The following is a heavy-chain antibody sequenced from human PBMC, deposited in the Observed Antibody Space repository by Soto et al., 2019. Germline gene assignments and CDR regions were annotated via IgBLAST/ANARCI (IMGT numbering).Heavy chain of an antibody. CDR1: GYSFTSYW. J-gene: IGHJ3*02. CDR2: IDPSDSYT. V-gene: IGHV5-10-1*01. Sequence: GESLKISCKGSGYSFTSYWISWVRQMPGKGLEWMGRIDPSDSYTNYSPSFQGHVTISADKSISTAYLQWSSLKASDTAMYYCARLPLAIAAAGGPDIWGQGTMVTVSS. D-gene: IGHD6-13*01. CDR3: ARLPLAIAAAGGPDI.